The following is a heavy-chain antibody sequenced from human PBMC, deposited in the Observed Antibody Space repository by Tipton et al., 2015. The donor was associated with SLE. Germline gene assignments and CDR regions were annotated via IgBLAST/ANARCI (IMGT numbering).Heavy chain of an antibody. V-gene: IGHV3-48*04. D-gene: IGHD3-22*01. CDR3: ARDGAMIVVEFRGAFDI. Sequence: SLRLSCAASGFTFSSYSMNWVRQAPGKGLEWVSYISSSGSTIYYADSVKGRFTISRDNAKNSLYLQMNSLRAEDTAVYYCARDGAMIVVEFRGAFDIWGQGTMVTVSS. J-gene: IGHJ3*02. CDR2: ISSSGSTI. CDR1: GFTFSSYS.